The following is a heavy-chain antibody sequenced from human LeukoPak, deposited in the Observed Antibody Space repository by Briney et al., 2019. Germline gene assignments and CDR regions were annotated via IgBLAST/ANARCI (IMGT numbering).Heavy chain of an antibody. V-gene: IGHV3-7*05. Sequence: GGSLRLPCAASGFTFRSYWMSWVRQAPGKGLEWVANLKQDGSEEIYVDSVKGRFTISRDNAENSLFLQMNSLRVEDTAVYYCARDPYSGSYGAFDIWGQGTMVTVS. CDR3: ARDPYSGSYGAFDI. CDR2: LKQDGSEE. D-gene: IGHD1-26*01. CDR1: GFTFRSYW. J-gene: IGHJ3*02.